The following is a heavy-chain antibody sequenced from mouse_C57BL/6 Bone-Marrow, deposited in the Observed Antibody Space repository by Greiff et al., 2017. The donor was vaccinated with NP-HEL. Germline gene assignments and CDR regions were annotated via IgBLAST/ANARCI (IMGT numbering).Heavy chain of an antibody. J-gene: IGHJ4*01. D-gene: IGHD3-2*02. CDR1: GFSLTGYG. V-gene: IGHV2-2*01. CDR3: DRGQRRLQHAMDY. Sequence: QVQLKESGPGLVQPSQSLSLTCAVSGFSLTGYGVPWVRQSPGKGLEWLGVIWSVGYTDYNAAFISGRIIIKGNSHKQIFFQMHSLQADDTAIYYCDRGQRRLQHAMDYGGQGTSVTVSS. CDR2: IWSVGYT.